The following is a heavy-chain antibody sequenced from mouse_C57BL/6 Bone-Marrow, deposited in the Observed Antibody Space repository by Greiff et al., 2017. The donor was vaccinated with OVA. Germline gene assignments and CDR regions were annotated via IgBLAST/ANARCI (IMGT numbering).Heavy chain of an antibody. Sequence: QVQLQQPGTELVKPGASVKLSCKASGYTFTSYWMHWVKQRPGQGLEWIGNINPSNGGTNYNEKFKSKATLTVDKSSSTAYMQLSSLTSEDSAVYYCAREDYDGREYYFDDWGPGTTLTVAS. V-gene: IGHV1-53*01. CDR2: INPSNGGT. CDR1: GYTFTSYW. J-gene: IGHJ2*01. CDR3: AREDYDGREYYFDD. D-gene: IGHD2-4*01.